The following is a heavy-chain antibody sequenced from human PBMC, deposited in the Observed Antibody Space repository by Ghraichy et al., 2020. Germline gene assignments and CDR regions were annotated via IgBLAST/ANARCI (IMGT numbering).Heavy chain of an antibody. D-gene: IGHD2-2*01. J-gene: IGHJ4*02. V-gene: IGHV3-23*01. CDR2: ISGSGGST. CDR1: GFTFSSYA. CDR3: AKGDVVVPAAWHYFDY. Sequence: GGSLRLSCAASGFTFSSYAMSWVRQAPGKGLEWVSAISGSGGSTYYADSVKGRFTISRDNSKNTLYLQMNSLRAEDTAVYYCAKGDVVVPAAWHYFDYWGQGTLVTVSS.